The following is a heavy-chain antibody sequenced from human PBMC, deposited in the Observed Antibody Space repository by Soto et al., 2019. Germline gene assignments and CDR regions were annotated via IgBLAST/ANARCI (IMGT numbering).Heavy chain of an antibody. D-gene: IGHD1-20*01. CDR3: ARSIIGSYYYYGMDV. J-gene: IGHJ6*02. CDR2: IYYSGST. CDR1: GGSISSSSYY. V-gene: IGHV4-39*01. Sequence: SETLSLTCTVSGGSISSSSYYWGWIRQPPGKGLEWIGSIYYSGSTYYSPSLKSRVTISVDTSKNQFSLKLSSVTAADTAVYYCARSIIGSYYYYGMDVWGQGTTVTVSS.